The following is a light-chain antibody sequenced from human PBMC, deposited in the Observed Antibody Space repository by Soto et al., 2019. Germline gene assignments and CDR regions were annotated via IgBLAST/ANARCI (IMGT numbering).Light chain of an antibody. J-gene: IGKJ5*01. V-gene: IGKV3-15*01. CDR1: QSVSSN. CDR2: GAS. CDR3: QQYSNWPPIT. Sequence: EIVMTQSPATLSLSPGERATLSCRASQSVSSNVAWYQQIPGQTPRLLIYGASTRATGIPARFSGSGSGTEFTLTISSLQSEDFAVYYCQQYSNWPPITFGQGTRLEIK.